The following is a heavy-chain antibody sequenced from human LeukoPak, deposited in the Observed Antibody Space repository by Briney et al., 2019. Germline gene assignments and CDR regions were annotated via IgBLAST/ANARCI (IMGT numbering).Heavy chain of an antibody. CDR3: ARVKCGGDCYSGYYYMDV. CDR1: GFTFSSYA. V-gene: IGHV3-30-3*01. D-gene: IGHD2-21*01. J-gene: IGHJ6*03. CDR2: ISYDGSNK. Sequence: GRSLRLSCAASGFTFSSYAMHWVRQAPGKGLEWVAVISYDGSNKYYADSVKGRFTISRDNSKNTLYLQMNSLRAEDTAVYYCARVKCGGDCYSGYYYMDVRGKGTTVTVSS.